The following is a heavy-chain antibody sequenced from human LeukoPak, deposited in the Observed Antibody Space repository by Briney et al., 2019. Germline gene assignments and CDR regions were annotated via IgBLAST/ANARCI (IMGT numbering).Heavy chain of an antibody. V-gene: IGHV4-59*01. D-gene: IGHD6-13*01. CDR1: GGSISRCY. CDR3: ARTAAAGIYRGGPYAFDI. Sequence: PSETLSLTCTVSGGSISRCYWSWIRQPPGKGLEWIGYIYYCGSTNYNPSLKSRVTISVDTSKNQFSLKLSSVTAADTAVYYCARTAAAGIYRGGPYAFDIWGQGTMVTVSS. J-gene: IGHJ3*02. CDR2: IYYCGST.